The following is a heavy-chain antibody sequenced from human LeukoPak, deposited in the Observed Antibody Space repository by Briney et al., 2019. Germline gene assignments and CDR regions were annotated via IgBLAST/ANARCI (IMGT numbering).Heavy chain of an antibody. CDR1: GGSISSSSYY. CDR2: IYYSGST. J-gene: IGHJ5*02. D-gene: IGHD4/OR15-4a*01. Sequence: PPETLSLTCTVSGGSISSSSYYWGWIRQPPGKGLEWIGSIYYSGSTYYNPSLKSRVTISVDTSKNQFSLKLSSVTAADTAVYYCARLGLTNWFDPWGQGTLVTVSS. CDR3: ARLGLTNWFDP. V-gene: IGHV4-39*01.